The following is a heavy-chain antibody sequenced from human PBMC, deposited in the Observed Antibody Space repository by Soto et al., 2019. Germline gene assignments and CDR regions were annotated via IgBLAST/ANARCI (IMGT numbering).Heavy chain of an antibody. CDR3: ARGMIISGFGAFDI. Sequence: EVQLVQSGTEVKKTGESLKISCKGSGYTFNSYWIGWVRQMPGKGLEWMGIIYPADSDTRYSPSFRGQVTISADKSISTAYLQWSSLKASDTAMYYCARGMIISGFGAFDIWGRGTMVTVS. D-gene: IGHD3-22*01. J-gene: IGHJ3*02. CDR1: GYTFNSYW. CDR2: IYPADSDT. V-gene: IGHV5-51*01.